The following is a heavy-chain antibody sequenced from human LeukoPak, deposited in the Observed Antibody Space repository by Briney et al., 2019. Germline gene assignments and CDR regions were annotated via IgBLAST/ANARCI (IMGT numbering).Heavy chain of an antibody. CDR1: GGSISSYY. V-gene: IGHV4-59*01. Sequence: ETLSLTCTVSGGSISSYYWSWIRQPPGKGLEWIGYIYYSGSTNYNPSLKSRVTISVDTSKNQFSLKLSSVTAADTAVYYCARGSFGDYPYWGQGTLVTVSS. D-gene: IGHD4-17*01. J-gene: IGHJ4*02. CDR2: IYYSGST. CDR3: ARGSFGDYPY.